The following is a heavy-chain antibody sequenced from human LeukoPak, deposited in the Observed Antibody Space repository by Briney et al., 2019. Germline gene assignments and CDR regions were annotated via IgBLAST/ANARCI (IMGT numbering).Heavy chain of an antibody. J-gene: IGHJ3*02. CDR1: GFTFDDYA. V-gene: IGHV3-9*01. CDR2: ISWNSGSI. CDR3: AKGLSIAVAFDAFDI. Sequence: PGRSLRLSCAASGFTFDDYAMHWVRQAPGKGLEWVSGISWNSGSIGYADSVKGRFTISRDNAKNSLYLQMNSLRAEDTALYYCAKGLSIAVAFDAFDIWGQGTMVTVSS. D-gene: IGHD6-19*01.